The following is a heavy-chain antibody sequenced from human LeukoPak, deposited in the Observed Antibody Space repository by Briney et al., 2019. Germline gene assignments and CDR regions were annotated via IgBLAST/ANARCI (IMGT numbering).Heavy chain of an antibody. CDR3: ARGAPIRSYCYGMDV. D-gene: IGHD2-21*01. J-gene: IGHJ6*02. CDR2: FILIFGTA. CDR1: GGTFSSFA. Sequence: ASVKVSCKASGGTFSSFAISWVRQAPGQGLEWMGGFILIFGTASYAQKFQGRVTITADVSTSTAYMELSSLRSEDTAVYYCARGAPIRSYCYGMDVWGQGTTVTVSS. V-gene: IGHV1-69*13.